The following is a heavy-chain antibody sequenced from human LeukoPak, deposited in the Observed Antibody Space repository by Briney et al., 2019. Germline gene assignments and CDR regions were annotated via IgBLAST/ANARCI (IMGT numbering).Heavy chain of an antibody. CDR3: ARDRVLSMITFGGVIVNAFDI. J-gene: IGHJ3*02. Sequence: SVKVSCKASGGTFSSYAISWVRQAPGQGLEWMGRIIPILGIANHAQKFQGRVTITADKSTSTAYMELSSLRSEDTAVYYCARDRVLSMITFGGVIVNAFDIWGQGTMVTVSS. CDR1: GGTFSSYA. CDR2: IIPILGIA. V-gene: IGHV1-69*04. D-gene: IGHD3-16*02.